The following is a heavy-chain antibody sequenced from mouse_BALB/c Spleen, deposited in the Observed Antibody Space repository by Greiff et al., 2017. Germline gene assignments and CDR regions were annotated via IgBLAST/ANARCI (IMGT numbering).Heavy chain of an antibody. CDR1: GYSITSDYA. Sequence: VQLQQSGPGLVKPSQSLSLTCTVTGYSITSDYAWNWIRQFPGNQLEWMGYISYSGSTSYNPSLKSRISITRDTSKNQFFLQLNSVTTEDTATYYCARSQYGKAWFAYWGQGTLVTVSA. CDR2: ISYSGST. CDR3: ARSQYGKAWFAY. J-gene: IGHJ3*01. D-gene: IGHD2-10*02. V-gene: IGHV3-2*02.